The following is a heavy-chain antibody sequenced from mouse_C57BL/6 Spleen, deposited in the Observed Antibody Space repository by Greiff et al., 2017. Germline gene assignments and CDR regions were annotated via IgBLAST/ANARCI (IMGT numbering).Heavy chain of an antibody. CDR3: ARGGSSYWYFDV. V-gene: IGHV1-54*01. J-gene: IGHJ1*03. CDR1: GYAFTNYL. CDR2: INPGSGGT. Sequence: QVHVKQSGAELVRPGTSVKVSCKASGYAFTNYLIEWVKQRPGQGLEWIGVINPGSGGTNYNEKFKGKATLTADKSSSTAYMQLSSLTSEDSAVYFCARGGSSYWYFDVWGTGTTVTVSS.